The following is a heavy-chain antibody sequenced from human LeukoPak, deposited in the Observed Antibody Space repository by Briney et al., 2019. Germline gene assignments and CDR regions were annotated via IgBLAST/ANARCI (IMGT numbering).Heavy chain of an antibody. CDR1: GGSISSGTYY. CDR3: ARDRDCGGDCYTFDY. CDR2: IYTSGNT. V-gene: IGHV4-61*02. Sequence: SETLSLTCTVSGGSISSGTYYWSWIRQPAGKGLERIGRIYTSGNTSYNPSLKSRVTISVDTSKNQFSLKLSSVIAADTAVYYCARDRDCGGDCYTFDYWGQGTLVTVSS. D-gene: IGHD2-21*02. J-gene: IGHJ4*02.